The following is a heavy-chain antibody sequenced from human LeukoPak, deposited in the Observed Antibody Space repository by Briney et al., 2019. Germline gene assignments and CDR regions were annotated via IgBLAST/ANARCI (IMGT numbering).Heavy chain of an antibody. V-gene: IGHV4-34*01. D-gene: IGHD5-24*01. J-gene: IGHJ4*02. CDR3: ARVPLQFQEPFDY. CDR2: INHRGGT. Sequence: PSETLSLTCAVSGGSISNYYWSWIRQPPGKGLEWIGEINHRGGTNYHPSLKSRVTISIDTSHYQFSLKLNSVTAADTAVYYCARVPLQFQEPFDYWGQGTLVTVSS. CDR1: GGSISNYY.